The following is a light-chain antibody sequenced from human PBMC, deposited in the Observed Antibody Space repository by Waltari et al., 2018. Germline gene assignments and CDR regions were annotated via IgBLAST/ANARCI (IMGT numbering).Light chain of an antibody. CDR1: STDIGGSFF. CDR3: SSYSSTTTRVL. V-gene: IGLV2-14*03. Sequence: QSALTQPASVSGSPGQSITLSCTGRSTDIGGSFFVSCYQQQSGKAPKLIIYGVSNRPSGVSDRFSGSKSDNTASLTISGLQTQDEADYYCSSYSSTTTRVLFGGGTRLTVL. J-gene: IGLJ2*01. CDR2: GVS.